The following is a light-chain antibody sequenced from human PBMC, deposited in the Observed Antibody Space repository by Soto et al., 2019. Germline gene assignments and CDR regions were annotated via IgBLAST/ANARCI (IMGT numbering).Light chain of an antibody. J-gene: IGKJ3*01. CDR2: NAY. CDR1: QAIGTT. Sequence: EIVMTQSPATLSVSPGEGATLYCRASQAIGTTLAWYQQKPDQTPRLLIYNAYIRATGVPARFSGSASGTEFTLTISSLQSEDFAVYYCHQFGRSPIFTFGPGTTVDIK. V-gene: IGKV3-15*01. CDR3: HQFGRSPIFT.